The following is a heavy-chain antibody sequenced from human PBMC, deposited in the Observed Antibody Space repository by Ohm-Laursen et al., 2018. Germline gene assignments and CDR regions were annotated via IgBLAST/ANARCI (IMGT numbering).Heavy chain of an antibody. CDR2: ISSAGTPI. D-gene: IGHD4-23*01. V-gene: IGHV3-48*01. J-gene: IGHJ5*01. CDR1: GFTLSYYS. CDR3: ARDRRDYGGSPNWFDS. Sequence: GSLRLSCAASGFTLSYYSMNWVRHIPGKGLEWLSYISSAGTPIYYAASVEGRFTISRDNAKNSLYLQMNSLRAEDTAVYYCARDRRDYGGSPNWFDSWGQGTLVTVSS.